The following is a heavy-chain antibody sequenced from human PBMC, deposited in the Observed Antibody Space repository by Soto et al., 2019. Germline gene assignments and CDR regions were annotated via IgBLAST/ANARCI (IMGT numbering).Heavy chain of an antibody. D-gene: IGHD3-22*01. CDR1: GGTFSSYA. V-gene: IGHV1-69*01. CDR3: ARLGRRFRTYFDSGNYYPGGMDV. J-gene: IGHJ6*02. CDR2: IIPIHGTA. Sequence: QVQLVQSGAEVKKPGSSVKVSCKASGGTFSSYAIIWVRQAPGQGLEWMGGIIPIHGTANYAQKFQDRVTTSADESTSTPYMELSSLRSEDTAVYYCARLGRRFRTYFDSGNYYPGGMDVWGQGTTVTVSS.